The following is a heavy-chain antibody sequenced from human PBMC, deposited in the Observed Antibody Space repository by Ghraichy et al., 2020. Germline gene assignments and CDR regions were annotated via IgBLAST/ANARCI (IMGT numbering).Heavy chain of an antibody. J-gene: IGHJ6*02. V-gene: IGHV4-34*01. D-gene: IGHD2-2*01. CDR1: GGSFSGYY. CDR3: ARRVVPAASYYYYYGMDV. CDR2: INHSGST. Sequence: SETLSLTCAVYGGSFSGYYWSWIRQPPGKGLEWIGEINHSGSTNYNPSLKSRVTISVDTSKNQFSLKLSSVTAADTAVYYCARRVVPAASYYYYYGMDVWGQGTTVTVSS.